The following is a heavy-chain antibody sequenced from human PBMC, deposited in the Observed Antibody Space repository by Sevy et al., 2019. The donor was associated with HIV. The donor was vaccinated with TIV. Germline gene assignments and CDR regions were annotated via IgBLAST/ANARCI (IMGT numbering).Heavy chain of an antibody. Sequence: SETLSLTCAVYGGSFSGYYWSWIRQPPGKGLEWIGEINHSGSTNYNPSLKSRVTISVDTSKNQFSLKLSSVTAADTDVYYCARGRKYIAASPSFDFSVVRLKNYYYYGMDVWGQGTTVTVSS. J-gene: IGHJ6*02. V-gene: IGHV4-34*01. CDR2: INHSGST. CDR3: ARGRKYIAASPSFDFSVVRLKNYYYYGMDV. D-gene: IGHD6-6*01. CDR1: GGSFSGYY.